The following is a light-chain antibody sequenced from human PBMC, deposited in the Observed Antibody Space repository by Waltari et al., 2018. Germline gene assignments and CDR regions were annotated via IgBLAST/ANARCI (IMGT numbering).Light chain of an antibody. CDR2: LNSDGSH. J-gene: IGLJ2*01. V-gene: IGLV4-69*01. CDR1: SGHSSHA. CDR3: QTWGTGIHVV. Sequence: QLVLTQSPSASASLGASVKLTCTLSSGHSSHAIAWHQPQPEKGPRYLMKLNSDGSHSKGDGIPDRFSGSSSGAERYLTISSLQSEDEADYYCQTWGTGIHVVFGGGTKLTVL.